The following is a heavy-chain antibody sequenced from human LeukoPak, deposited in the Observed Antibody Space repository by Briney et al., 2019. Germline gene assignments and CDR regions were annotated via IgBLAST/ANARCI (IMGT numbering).Heavy chain of an antibody. CDR1: GDPISRSTSY. V-gene: IGHV4-39*01. Sequence: SETLSLTCTVSGDPISRSTSYWGWIRQPPGKGLEWIGNIYYSGSTSYNPSLKSRVTLSVDTSKNQFSLRLTSVTAADTAVYYCARRPRGFDMWGQGTMVTVSS. J-gene: IGHJ3*02. CDR2: IYYSGST. CDR3: ARRPRGFDM.